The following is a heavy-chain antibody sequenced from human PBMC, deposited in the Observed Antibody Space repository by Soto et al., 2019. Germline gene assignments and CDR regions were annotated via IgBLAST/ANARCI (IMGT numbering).Heavy chain of an antibody. D-gene: IGHD3-22*01. CDR1: GFTFSSYA. Sequence: GGSLRLSCAASGFTFSSYAMTWVRQPPGKGLEWVSNISGSGGSTYYADSVKGRFTISRDNSKNTLYLQMNSLRVEDTAVYYCVKEYYYDTSGFAPFDFWGQGTLVTVSS. J-gene: IGHJ4*02. CDR2: ISGSGGST. V-gene: IGHV3-23*01. CDR3: VKEYYYDTSGFAPFDF.